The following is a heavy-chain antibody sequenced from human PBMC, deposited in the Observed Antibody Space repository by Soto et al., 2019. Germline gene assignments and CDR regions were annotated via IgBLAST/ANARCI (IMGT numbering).Heavy chain of an antibody. CDR2: ISYSGNT. Sequence: SSQTLSLTCTVSGGSIPNYYWNWIRQTPGKGLEWIGYISYSGNTNYNPSLKSRVSISVDTSKNQFSLKLISVTAADTAVYYCAKFCSTIDCNKGFDPCGQGTLVTXSS. J-gene: IGHJ5*02. CDR1: GGSIPNYY. D-gene: IGHD2-2*01. CDR3: AKFCSTIDCNKGFDP. V-gene: IGHV4-59*01.